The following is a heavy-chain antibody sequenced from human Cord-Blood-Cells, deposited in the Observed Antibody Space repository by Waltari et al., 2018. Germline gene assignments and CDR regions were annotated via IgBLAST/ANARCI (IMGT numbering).Heavy chain of an antibody. D-gene: IGHD3-16*01. V-gene: IGHV4-39*07. Sequence: QLQLQESGPGLVKPSETLSLTCTVPGGSSRSSSYYWGWTRPPPGKGLEWIGSIYYSGSTYYNPSLKSRVTISVDTSKNQFSLKLSSVTAADTAVYYCARRSGEVPAWYFDLWGRGTLVTVSS. CDR3: ARRSGEVPAWYFDL. J-gene: IGHJ2*01. CDR1: GGSSRSSSYY. CDR2: IYYSGST.